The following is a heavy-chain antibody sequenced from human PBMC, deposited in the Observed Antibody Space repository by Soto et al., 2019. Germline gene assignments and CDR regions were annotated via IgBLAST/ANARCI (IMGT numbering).Heavy chain of an antibody. Sequence: QVQLVQSGAEVKKPGSSVKVSCKASGGTFSNDGVVWVRQAPGQGLQWMGGIIPIFHRTNYAQRFQDRVTIMADESTSTVYMELRSLRPNDTAVYFCARGSRRSVDYYSAMHVWGQGTTVTVSS. J-gene: IGHJ6*02. CDR3: ARGSRRSVDYYSAMHV. V-gene: IGHV1-69*01. CDR2: IIPIFHRT. CDR1: GGTFSNDG.